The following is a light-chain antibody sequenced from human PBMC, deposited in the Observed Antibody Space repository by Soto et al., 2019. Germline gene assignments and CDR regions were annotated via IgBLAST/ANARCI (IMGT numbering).Light chain of an antibody. V-gene: IGLV2-14*01. J-gene: IGLJ2*01. CDR3: SSYTTSSTLD. CDR2: EVS. Sequence: QSALTQPASVSGSPGQSITISCTGTSSDIGHYNYVSWYQPHPGKAPKIRIYEVSKRTSGVYNRFSGSKSGNTASQTISGLQAEDGAEYYCSSYTTSSTLDIGGGTKLTVL. CDR1: SSDIGHYNY.